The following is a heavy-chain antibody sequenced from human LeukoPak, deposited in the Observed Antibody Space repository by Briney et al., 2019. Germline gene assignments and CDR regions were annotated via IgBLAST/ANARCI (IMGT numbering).Heavy chain of an antibody. CDR2: ISGSGGST. CDR3: EKGNYAGKCFDY. J-gene: IGHJ4*02. V-gene: IGHV3-23*01. CDR1: GFTFSSYA. Sequence: PGGSLRLSCAASGFTFSSYAMSWVRQAPGKGLEWVSAISGSGGSTYYADSVKGRFTISRDNSKNTLYLQMNSLRAEDTAVYYCEKGNYAGKCFDYWGQGTLVTVSS. D-gene: IGHD4-23*01.